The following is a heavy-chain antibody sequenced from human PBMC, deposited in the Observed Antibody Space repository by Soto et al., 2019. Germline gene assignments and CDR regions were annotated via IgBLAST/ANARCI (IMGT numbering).Heavy chain of an antibody. CDR1: GGTFSNYP. Sequence: QVQLVQSGAEVKKPGSSVKVSCKASGGTFSNYPISWVRQPPGQGLEWMGGIIPIFGTVNYAQKFQGRVTITADESTSTAYMELSSLRSEDTAVYYCARGNHRWLQLWYFDLCGRGTLVTVSS. CDR3: ARGNHRWLQLWYFDL. J-gene: IGHJ2*01. CDR2: IIPIFGTV. D-gene: IGHD5-12*01. V-gene: IGHV1-69*12.